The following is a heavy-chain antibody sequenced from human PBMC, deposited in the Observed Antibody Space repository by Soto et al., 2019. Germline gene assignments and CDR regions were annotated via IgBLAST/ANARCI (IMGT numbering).Heavy chain of an antibody. V-gene: IGHV1-69*06. Sequence: QVQLVQSGAEVKKPGSSVKVSCKASGGTFSSYAISWVRQASGQGLEWMGGIIPIFGTANYAQKFQGRVTITADKSTSTAYMELSSLRSEDTAVYYCAIDRYEYVWGSYRKQYGMDVWGQGTTVTVAS. CDR2: IIPIFGTA. J-gene: IGHJ6*02. CDR1: GGTFSSYA. D-gene: IGHD3-16*02. CDR3: AIDRYEYVWGSYRKQYGMDV.